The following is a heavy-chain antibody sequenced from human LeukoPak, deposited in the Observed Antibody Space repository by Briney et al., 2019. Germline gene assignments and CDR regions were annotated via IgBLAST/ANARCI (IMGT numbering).Heavy chain of an antibody. CDR2: IYFSGST. V-gene: IGHV4-39*07. CDR3: ARELDCSSTSCYRGDYFDY. Sequence: SETLSLTCTVSGGSISSSSYYWGWIRQPPGKGLEWIGGIYFSGSTYYNPSLKSRVTISVDTSKNQFSLKLSSVTAADTAVYYCARELDCSSTSCYRGDYFDYWGQGTLVTVSS. D-gene: IGHD2-2*01. CDR1: GGSISSSSYY. J-gene: IGHJ4*02.